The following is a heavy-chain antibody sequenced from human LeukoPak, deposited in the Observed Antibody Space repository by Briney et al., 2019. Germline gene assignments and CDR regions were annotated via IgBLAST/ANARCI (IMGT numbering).Heavy chain of an antibody. V-gene: IGHV1-24*01. CDR3: ATRGSDFWSGFDY. CDR1: GNTLRELP. CDR2: FDPENAEI. J-gene: IGHJ4*02. D-gene: IGHD3-3*01. Sequence: GASVKVSCKLSGNTLRELPIQWVRQAGGKGLEWMAGFDPENAEIVYAQKFQGRVTMTEDTSTNTAYMELTSLTSDDTALYYCATRGSDFWSGFDYWGQRTQVTVSS.